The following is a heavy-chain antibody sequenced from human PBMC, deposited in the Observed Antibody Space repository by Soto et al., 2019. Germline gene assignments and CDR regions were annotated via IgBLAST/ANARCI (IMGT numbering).Heavy chain of an antibody. D-gene: IGHD7-27*01. CDR2: IYHSGSS. CDR1: GASIATGGLS. CDR3: ARVYGDHTGAFDY. Sequence: QVQLRESGSGQLTPSQTLSLTCAVAGASIATGGLSWSWIRQPPGKGLEWIGYIYHSGSSFYRPSHRGRISISPDTTKNQCSLSLTSVTAADTAVYYCARVYGDHTGAFDYWGKGNLVTVSS. J-gene: IGHJ4*02. V-gene: IGHV4-30-2*01.